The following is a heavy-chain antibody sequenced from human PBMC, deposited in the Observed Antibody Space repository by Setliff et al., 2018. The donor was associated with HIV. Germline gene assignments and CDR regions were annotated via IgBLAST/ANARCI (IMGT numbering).Heavy chain of an antibody. J-gene: IGHJ6*02. CDR1: GYTFTGYY. V-gene: IGHV1-2*02. D-gene: IGHD3-3*01. Sequence: GASVKVSCKASGYTFTGYYMHWVRQAPGQGLEWMGWINPNNGGTNYAQKFQGRVTMTRDTSISTAYMELRRLRSDDTAVYYCARDRSDYYYYYGMDVWGQGTTVTVSS. CDR2: INPNNGGT. CDR3: ARDRSDYYYYYGMDV.